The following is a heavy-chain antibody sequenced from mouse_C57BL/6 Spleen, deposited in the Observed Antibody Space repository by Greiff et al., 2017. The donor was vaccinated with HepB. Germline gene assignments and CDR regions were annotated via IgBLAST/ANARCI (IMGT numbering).Heavy chain of an antibody. CDR1: GYAFSSSW. Sequence: VKLQESGPELVKPGASVKISCKASGYAFSSSWMNWVKQRPGKGLEWIGRIYPGDGDTNYNGKFKGKATLTADKSSSTAYMQLSSLTSEDSAVYFCARGDYGNYGYWGQGTTLTVSS. CDR2: IYPGDGDT. D-gene: IGHD2-1*01. V-gene: IGHV1-82*01. J-gene: IGHJ2*01. CDR3: ARGDYGNYGY.